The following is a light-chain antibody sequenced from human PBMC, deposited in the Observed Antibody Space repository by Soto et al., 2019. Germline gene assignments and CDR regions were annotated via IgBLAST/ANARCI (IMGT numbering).Light chain of an antibody. CDR3: QQYDKLPLT. CDR1: QDIRNY. J-gene: IGKJ4*01. Sequence: DIQRTQSPSSLPASVGDRVTITRQPSQDIRNYLNWYQQTPGKAPKSXIYDASNLETGVPSRFCGRGAGADFTFPISSLQPGDIATDDCQQYDKLPLTFSGGTKVDIK. CDR2: DAS. V-gene: IGKV1-33*01.